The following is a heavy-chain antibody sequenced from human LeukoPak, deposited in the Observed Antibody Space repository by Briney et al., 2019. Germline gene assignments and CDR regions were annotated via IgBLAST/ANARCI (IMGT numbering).Heavy chain of an antibody. D-gene: IGHD2-21*02. CDR3: ARDLLYCGGDCYYGDDAFDI. CDR1: GGTFSSYA. Sequence: SVKVSCKASGGTFSSYAISWVRQAPGQGLEWMGRIIPILGIANYAQKFQGRVTITADKSTSTAYMELSSLRSEDTAVYYCARDLLYCGGDCYYGDDAFDIWGQGTMVTVSS. J-gene: IGHJ3*02. V-gene: IGHV1-69*04. CDR2: IIPILGIA.